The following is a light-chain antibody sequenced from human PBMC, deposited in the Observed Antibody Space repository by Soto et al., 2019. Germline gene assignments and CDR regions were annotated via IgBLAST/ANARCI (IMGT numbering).Light chain of an antibody. CDR3: QQHYSTPFT. Sequence: EIVLTHSPGTLSLSPGARATLSCRASQSVSRRDLAWYQQKPGPAPRLLMHGASSRATGTPDTCIGSGSGTDFSPPTSSLEPEDFAVYYCQQHYSTPFTFGPGTKVDIK. V-gene: IGKV3-20*01. J-gene: IGKJ3*01. CDR2: GAS. CDR1: QSVSRRD.